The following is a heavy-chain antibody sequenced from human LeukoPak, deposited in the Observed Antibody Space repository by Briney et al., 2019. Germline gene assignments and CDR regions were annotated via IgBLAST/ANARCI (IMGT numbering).Heavy chain of an antibody. CDR2: ISYDGSNK. D-gene: IGHD4-23*01. CDR3: AKDARYSGNSTFDY. Sequence: GGSLRLSCAASGFTFSSYGMHWVRQAPGKGLEWVAVISYDGSNKYYADSVKGRFTISRDNSKNTLYLQMNSLRAEDTAVYYCAKDARYSGNSTFDYWGQGTLVTVSS. V-gene: IGHV3-30*18. CDR1: GFTFSSYG. J-gene: IGHJ4*02.